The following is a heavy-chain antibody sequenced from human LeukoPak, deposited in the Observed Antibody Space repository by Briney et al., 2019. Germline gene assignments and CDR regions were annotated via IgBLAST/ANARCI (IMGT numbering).Heavy chain of an antibody. V-gene: IGHV3-21*01. D-gene: IGHD3-10*01. Sequence: GGSLRLSCAASGFTFSSYSMNWLRQAPGKGLEWVSSISSSSSYIYYADSVKGRFTISRDNAKNSLYLQMNSLRAEDTAVYYCASGGGSGSYSIVYYFDYWGQGTLVTVSS. CDR3: ASGGGSGSYSIVYYFDY. CDR2: ISSSSSYI. CDR1: GFTFSSYS. J-gene: IGHJ4*02.